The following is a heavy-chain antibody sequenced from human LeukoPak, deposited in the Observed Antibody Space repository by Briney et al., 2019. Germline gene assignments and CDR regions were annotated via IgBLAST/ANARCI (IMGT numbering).Heavy chain of an antibody. J-gene: IGHJ4*02. D-gene: IGHD5-18*01. CDR3: ARHAPGIQLWSTTGSFDY. CDR1: GGPISSYY. V-gene: IGHV4-59*08. CDR2: FYYGGST. Sequence: PWEPLSLTLTGFGGPISSYYWGWIRKPPGKGLGGIGYFYYGGSTNSTPSLKSPVTISVDTSKKHFSLKLSSVTAADTAVYYCARHAPGIQLWSTTGSFDYWGQGTLVTVSS.